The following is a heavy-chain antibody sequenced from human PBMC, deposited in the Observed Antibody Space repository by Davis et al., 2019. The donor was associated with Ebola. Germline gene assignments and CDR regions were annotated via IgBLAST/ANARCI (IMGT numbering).Heavy chain of an antibody. CDR3: AKDTSNIWFDI. J-gene: IGHJ3*02. CDR2: LGTSADT. V-gene: IGHV3-23*01. D-gene: IGHD1-26*01. CDR1: GFTFNKYA. Sequence: PGGSLRLSCAASGFTFNKYAMSWVRQAPGKGLEWVSTLGTSADTYYADSVKGRFTISRDNSKNTLYLQMNGLRVEDTAIYYCAKDTSNIWFDIWGQGTMVTVSS.